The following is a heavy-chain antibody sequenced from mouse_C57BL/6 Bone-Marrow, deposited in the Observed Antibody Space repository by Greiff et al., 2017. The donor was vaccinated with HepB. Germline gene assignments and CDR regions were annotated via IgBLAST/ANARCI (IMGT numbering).Heavy chain of an antibody. CDR3: ARNGYYGSSPYWYFDV. Sequence: EVQVVESGGGLVKPGGSLKLSCAASGFTFSDYGMHWVRQAPEKGLEWVAYISSGSSTIYYADTVKGRFTISRDNAKKTLFLQMTSLRSEDTAMYYCARNGYYGSSPYWYFDVWGTGTTVTVSS. V-gene: IGHV5-17*01. J-gene: IGHJ1*03. D-gene: IGHD1-1*01. CDR2: ISSGSSTI. CDR1: GFTFSDYG.